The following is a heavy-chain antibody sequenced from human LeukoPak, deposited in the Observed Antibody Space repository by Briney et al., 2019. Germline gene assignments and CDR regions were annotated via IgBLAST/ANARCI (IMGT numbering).Heavy chain of an antibody. V-gene: IGHV3-23*01. D-gene: IGHD5-18*01. CDR1: GFTFSTYA. J-gene: IGHJ4*02. CDR2: ISGSGGNT. Sequence: AGGSLRLSCAASGFTFSTYAMSWVRQAPGKGLEGVSAISGSGGNTYYADSVKGRFTISRDNSKNTLYLQMNSLRAEDTAVYYCAKHTAMVTGKNGFDYWGQGTLVTVSS. CDR3: AKHTAMVTGKNGFDY.